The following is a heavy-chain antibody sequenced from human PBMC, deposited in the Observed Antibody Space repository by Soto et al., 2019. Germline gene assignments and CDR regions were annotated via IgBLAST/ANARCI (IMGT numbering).Heavy chain of an antibody. CDR2: IIPIFGTA. J-gene: IGHJ5*02. CDR1: GGTFSSYA. V-gene: IGHV1-69*13. Sequence: ASVKVSCKASGGTFSSYAISWVRQAPGQGLEWMGGIIPIFGTANYAQKFQGRVTITADESTSTAYMELSSLRSEDTAVYYCARDRLTFGGVSPRWFDPWGQGTLVTVSS. CDR3: ARDRLTFGGVSPRWFDP. D-gene: IGHD3-16*01.